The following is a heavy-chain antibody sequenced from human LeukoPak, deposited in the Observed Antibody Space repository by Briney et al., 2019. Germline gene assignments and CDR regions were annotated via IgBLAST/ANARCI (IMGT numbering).Heavy chain of an antibody. J-gene: IGHJ4*02. Sequence: GASVKVSCTASGGTFSSYAISWVRQAPGQGLEWMGGIIPIFGTANYAQKFQGRVTITADESTSTAYMELGSLRSEDTAVYYCARDSQGYSYGTGWVPDYWGQGTLVTVSS. CDR1: GGTFSSYA. CDR2: IIPIFGTA. CDR3: ARDSQGYSYGTGWVPDY. V-gene: IGHV1-69*13. D-gene: IGHD5-18*01.